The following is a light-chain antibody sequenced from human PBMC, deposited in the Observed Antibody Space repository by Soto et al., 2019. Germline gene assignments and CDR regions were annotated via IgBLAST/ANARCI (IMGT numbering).Light chain of an antibody. CDR1: QSVSNN. Sequence: ELVFTQSPDALSLSPGERATLSCRASQSVSNNYLAWYQQKPGQAPRLLIYGASNRATGIPDRFSGSGSGTDFTLTISGLQSEDSAVYFCQQYNNWPFSFGQGTRLDIK. CDR2: GAS. CDR3: QQYNNWPFS. V-gene: IGKV3D-15*01. J-gene: IGKJ5*01.